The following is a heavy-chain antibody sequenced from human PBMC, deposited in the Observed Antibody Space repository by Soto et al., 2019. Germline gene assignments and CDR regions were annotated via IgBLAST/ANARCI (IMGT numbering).Heavy chain of an antibody. J-gene: IGHJ5*02. CDR1: GASISDQSYY. Sequence: TAETLSLTCTGSGASISDQSYYWTWIRQPRGKGLEWIGSSYYSGTTYFNPSLKSRATISVDTSKNQFSLRLTSVTAADTAVYYCARGGGTILAPLPWGPGILVTVSS. V-gene: IGHV4-39*01. CDR2: SYYSGTT. D-gene: IGHD1-1*01. CDR3: ARGGGTILAPLP.